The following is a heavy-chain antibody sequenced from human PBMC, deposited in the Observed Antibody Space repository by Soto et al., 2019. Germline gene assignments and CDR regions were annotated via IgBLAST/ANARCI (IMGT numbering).Heavy chain of an antibody. CDR3: ARATGPGSYYND. CDR2: IYYSGST. V-gene: IGHV4-59*01. J-gene: IGHJ4*02. D-gene: IGHD3-10*01. Sequence: SETLSLTCTVSGGSISSYYWSWIRQPPGKGLEWIGYIYYSGSTNYNPSLKSRVTISVDTSKNQFSLKLSSVTAADTAVYYCARATGPGSYYNDWGQGTLVTVSS. CDR1: GGSISSYY.